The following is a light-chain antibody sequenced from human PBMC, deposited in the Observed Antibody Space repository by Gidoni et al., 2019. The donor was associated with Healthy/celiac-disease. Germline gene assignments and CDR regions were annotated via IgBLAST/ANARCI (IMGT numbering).Light chain of an antibody. J-gene: IGKJ4*01. V-gene: IGKV1-5*01. CDR3: QQYNSYSLT. Sequence: DVQMTQSPSTLSASVGDRVTITCRASQSISSWLAWYQQKPGKAPKLLIYDASSLESGVPSRFSGSGSGTEFTLTISSLQPDDFATYYCQQYNSYSLTFGGGTKVEIK. CDR2: DAS. CDR1: QSISSW.